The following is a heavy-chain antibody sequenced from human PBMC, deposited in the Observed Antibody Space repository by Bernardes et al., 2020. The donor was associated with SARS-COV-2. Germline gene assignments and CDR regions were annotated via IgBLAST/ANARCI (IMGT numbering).Heavy chain of an antibody. CDR2: MSSIGGST. CDR3: AKLRGYNWNVDAFDT. V-gene: IGHV3-23*01. J-gene: IGHJ3*02. D-gene: IGHD1-1*01. Sequence: VGSLILSCAASGITFSNSAMSWVRQAPGKGLEWVSAMSSIGGSTYYADSVKGRFTISRDNSENTLSLQMNSLRAEDTAVYYCAKLRGYNWNVDAFDTWGQGTMVSGSS. CDR1: GITFSNSA.